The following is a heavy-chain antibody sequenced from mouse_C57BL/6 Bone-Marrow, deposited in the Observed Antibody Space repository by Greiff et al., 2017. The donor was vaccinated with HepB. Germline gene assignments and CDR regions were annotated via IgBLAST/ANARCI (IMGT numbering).Heavy chain of an antibody. J-gene: IGHJ3*01. D-gene: IGHD2-3*01. CDR2: IDPETGGT. CDR3: TRSDDGYYRYWFAY. V-gene: IGHV1-15*01. CDR1: GYTFTDYE. Sequence: QVQLKESGAELVRPGASVTLSCKASGYTFTDYEMHWVKQTPVHGLEWIGAIDPETGGTAYNQKFKGKAILTADKSSSTAYMELRSLTSEDSAVYYCTRSDDGYYRYWFAYRGQGTLVTVSA.